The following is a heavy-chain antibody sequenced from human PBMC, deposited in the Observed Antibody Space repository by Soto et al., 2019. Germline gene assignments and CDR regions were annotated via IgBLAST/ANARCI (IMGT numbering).Heavy chain of an antibody. CDR1: GGTFSRHA. D-gene: IGHD2-2*01. V-gene: IGHV1-69*01. J-gene: IGHJ3*02. CDR2: IIPIFGTA. CDR3: ARDSSLRTYSDAFDI. Sequence: QVQLVQSGAEVRKPGSSVKVSCKASGGTFSRHAISWVRQAPGQGLEWMGGIIPIFGTANHAQKFQGRVTIIADESTSTVYMELSSLRSEDTAMYYCARDSSLRTYSDAFDIWGQGTMVTVSS.